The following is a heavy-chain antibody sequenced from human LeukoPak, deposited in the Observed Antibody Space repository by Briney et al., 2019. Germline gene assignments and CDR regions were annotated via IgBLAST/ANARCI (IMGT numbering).Heavy chain of an antibody. CDR1: GFTFSSYE. D-gene: IGHD6-19*01. V-gene: IGHV3-48*03. Sequence: PGGPLRLPCAASGFTFSSYEMNWVRQAPGKGLEWVSYISSSASTTTYADSVKGRFTISRDNGKNSLYLEMNSLRAEDTAVYYCAREIVSSVAGNFDYWGQGTLVTVSS. J-gene: IGHJ4*02. CDR3: AREIVSSVAGNFDY. CDR2: ISSSASTT.